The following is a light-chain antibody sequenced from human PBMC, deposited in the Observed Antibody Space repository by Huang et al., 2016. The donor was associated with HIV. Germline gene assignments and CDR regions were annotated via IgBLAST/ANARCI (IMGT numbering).Light chain of an antibody. CDR2: GAS. CDR1: QGIGTW. V-gene: IGKV1-5*03. CDR3: HQYNSHSRT. J-gene: IGKJ1*01. Sequence: DIQVTQSPSTLSASVGDRVTTTCRASQGIGTWLAWYQQKPGKAPKRLIYGASSLESGVPSRFSGSGSGTAFTLTISSLQPDDFATYYCHQYNSHSRTFGQGTKVEIK.